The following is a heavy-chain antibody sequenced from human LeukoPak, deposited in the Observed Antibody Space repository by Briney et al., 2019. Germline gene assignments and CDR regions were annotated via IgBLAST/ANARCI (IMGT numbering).Heavy chain of an antibody. D-gene: IGHD6-13*01. J-gene: IGHJ6*04. CDR3: ARPTTGSSWSNPYYYYGMDV. CDR1: GFTFSSYA. V-gene: IGHV3-30*04. CDR2: ISYDGSNK. Sequence: GGSLRLSCAASGFTFSSYAVHWVRQAPGKGLEWVAVISYDGSNKYYADSVKGRFTISRDNSKNTLYLQMNSLRAEDTAVYYCARPTTGSSWSNPYYYYGMDVWGEGTTVTVSS.